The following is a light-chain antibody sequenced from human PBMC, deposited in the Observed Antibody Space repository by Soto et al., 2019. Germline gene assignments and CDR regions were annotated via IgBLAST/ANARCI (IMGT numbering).Light chain of an antibody. J-gene: IGKJ5*01. Sequence: DIHMTQSRSCLSASVVDRVTITCQASQDISNYLNWYQQKPGKAPKLLIYDASNLETGVPSRFSGSGSGTDFTFTISSLQPEDIATYYCQQYDNLLTFGQGTRLEIK. V-gene: IGKV1-33*01. CDR3: QQYDNLLT. CDR1: QDISNY. CDR2: DAS.